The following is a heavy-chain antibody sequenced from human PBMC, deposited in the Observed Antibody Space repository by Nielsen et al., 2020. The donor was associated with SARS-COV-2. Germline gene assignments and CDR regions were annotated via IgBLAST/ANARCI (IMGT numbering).Heavy chain of an antibody. CDR2: ISSSSSYI. Sequence: GESLKISCAASGFTFSSYSMNWVRQAPGKGLEWVSSISSSSSYIYYADSVKGRFTISRDNAKNSLYLQMNSLRAEDTAVYYCARNDYGELYNYDYWGQGTLVTVSS. CDR1: GFTFSSYS. J-gene: IGHJ4*02. V-gene: IGHV3-21*01. D-gene: IGHD4-17*01. CDR3: ARNDYGELYNYDY.